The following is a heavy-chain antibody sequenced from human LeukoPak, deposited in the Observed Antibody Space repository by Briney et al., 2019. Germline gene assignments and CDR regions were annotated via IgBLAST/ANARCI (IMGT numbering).Heavy chain of an antibody. Sequence: SETLSLTCTVSGGSISSSSYYWGWIRQPPGKGLEWIGSIYYSGSTYYNPSLKSRVTISVDTSKNQFSLKLSSVTAADTAVYYCARGWRSGAVIYYYYYYMDVWGKGTTVTVSS. J-gene: IGHJ6*03. V-gene: IGHV4-39*07. CDR2: IYYSGST. CDR1: GGSISSSSYY. CDR3: ARGWRSGAVIYYYYYYMDV. D-gene: IGHD2-21*01.